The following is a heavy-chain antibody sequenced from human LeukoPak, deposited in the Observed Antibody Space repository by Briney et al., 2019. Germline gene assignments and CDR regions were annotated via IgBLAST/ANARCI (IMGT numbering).Heavy chain of an antibody. V-gene: IGHV1-8*01. CDR3: ARVYYDILTGYYPSSDYYYYMDV. D-gene: IGHD3-9*01. CDR1: GYTFTSYD. Sequence: GASVKVSCKASGYTFTSYDINWVRQATGQGLEWMGWMNPNSGNTGYAQKFQGRVTMTRNTSISTAYMELSSLRSEDTAVYYCARVYYDILTGYYPSSDYYYYMDVWGKGTTVTISS. J-gene: IGHJ6*03. CDR2: MNPNSGNT.